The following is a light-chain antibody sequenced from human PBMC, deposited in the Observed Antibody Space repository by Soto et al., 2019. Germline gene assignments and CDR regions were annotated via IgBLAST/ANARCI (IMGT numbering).Light chain of an antibody. Sequence: DIVMTQSPLSLPVTPGEPASISCRSSQSLLHSNGYNYLDWYLQKPGQSPQLLISLGSYRASGVPARFSGSGSATDFTLNIARVEAEDFGVYYCMQALQSPYTFGQGTKLEIK. CDR1: QSLLHSNGYNY. J-gene: IGKJ2*01. CDR2: LGS. CDR3: MQALQSPYT. V-gene: IGKV2-28*01.